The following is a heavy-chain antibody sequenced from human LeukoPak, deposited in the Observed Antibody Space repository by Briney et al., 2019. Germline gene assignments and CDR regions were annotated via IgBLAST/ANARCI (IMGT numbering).Heavy chain of an antibody. CDR3: ARDPGDF. D-gene: IGHD3-10*01. V-gene: IGHV1-2*02. CDR1: GGTFSSYA. J-gene: IGHJ4*02. Sequence: ASVKVSCKASGGTFSSYAISWVRQAPGQSLEWMGWINPNGGGTNYAQKFQDRVTMTRDTSIGTVYMELSRLRSDDTAVYYCARDPGDFWGQGTLVTVSS. CDR2: INPNGGGT.